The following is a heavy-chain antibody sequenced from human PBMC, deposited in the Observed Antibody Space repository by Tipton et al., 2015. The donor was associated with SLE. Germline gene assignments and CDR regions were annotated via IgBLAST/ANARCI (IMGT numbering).Heavy chain of an antibody. J-gene: IGHJ5*02. CDR2: IYYSGST. V-gene: IGHV4-59*01. CDR1: GGSISSYY. D-gene: IGHD1-14*01. CDR3: ARWGAQLGTDNWFDP. Sequence: TLSLTCTVSGGSISSYYWSWIRQPPGKGLEWIGYIYYSGSTNYNPSLKSRVTISVDTSKNQFSLKLSSVTAADTAVYTCARWGAQLGTDNWFDPWGQGTLVTVSS.